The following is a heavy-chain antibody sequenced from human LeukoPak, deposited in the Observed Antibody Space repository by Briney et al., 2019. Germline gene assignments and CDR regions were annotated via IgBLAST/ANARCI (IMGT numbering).Heavy chain of an antibody. CDR1: GFTFSTYG. V-gene: IGHV3-23*01. Sequence: PGGSLRLSCAASGFTFSTYGMSWVRQAPGKGLEWVSAISVGGGSTYYADSVKGRFTISRDNAKNSLYLQMNSLRAEDTAVYYCAELGITMIGGVWGKGTTVTISS. J-gene: IGHJ6*04. CDR3: AELGITMIGGV. CDR2: ISVGGGST. D-gene: IGHD3-10*02.